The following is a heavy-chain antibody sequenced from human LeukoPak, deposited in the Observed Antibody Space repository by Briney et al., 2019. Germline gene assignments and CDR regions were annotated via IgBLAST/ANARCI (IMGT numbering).Heavy chain of an antibody. V-gene: IGHV3-30*18. CDR3: AKGAPGDGYNFDY. CDR2: ISYDGSNK. CDR1: GFTFSSYG. J-gene: IGHJ4*02. D-gene: IGHD5-24*01. Sequence: GRSLRLSCAASGFTFSSYGMHWVRQAPGKGLEWVAVISYDGSNKYYADSVKGRSTISRDNSKNTLYLQMNSLRAEDTAVYYCAKGAPGDGYNFDYWGQGTLVTVSS.